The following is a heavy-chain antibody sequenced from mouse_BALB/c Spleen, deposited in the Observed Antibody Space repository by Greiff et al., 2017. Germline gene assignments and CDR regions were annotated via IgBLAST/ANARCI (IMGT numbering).Heavy chain of an antibody. D-gene: IGHD2-2*01. CDR2: ISYSGST. J-gene: IGHJ3*01. CDR3: ARYYGYDSWFAY. CDR1: GYSITSGY. Sequence: VQLQQSGPSLVKPSQTLSLTCSVTGYSITSGYWNWIRKFPGHKLEYMGYISYSGSTYYHPSLKSRISTTRDTSKNQYYLQLNSVTTEDSATYYCARYYGYDSWFAYWGQGTLVTVSA. V-gene: IGHV3-8*02.